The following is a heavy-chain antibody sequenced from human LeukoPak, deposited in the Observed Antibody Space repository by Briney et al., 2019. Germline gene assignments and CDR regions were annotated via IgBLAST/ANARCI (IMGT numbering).Heavy chain of an antibody. CDR2: ISDTGKT. CDR3: ATGYYEPFAT. J-gene: IGHJ5*02. Sequence: SETLSLTCNVSGASLSSYYWDWLRQSPGRGLEWIGYISDTGKTDSNPSLKSRVTISLATSKNQFSLRLTSVTAADSAVYFCATGYYEPFATWGPGIMVSVSS. D-gene: IGHD3-22*01. V-gene: IGHV4-59*01. CDR1: GASLSSYY.